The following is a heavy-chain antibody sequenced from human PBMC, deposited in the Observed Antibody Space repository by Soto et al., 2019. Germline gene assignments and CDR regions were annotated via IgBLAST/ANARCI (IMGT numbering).Heavy chain of an antibody. Sequence: SLRLSCATSGFTFSSYEMNWVRLAPGKGLEWISYISSTGSTKHYADSVTGRFTISRDNAKNSLSLQMNSLRVEDTAVYYCARDGGGWGRGTLVTVSS. CDR1: GFTFSSYE. D-gene: IGHD3-16*01. J-gene: IGHJ4*02. CDR2: ISSTGSTK. V-gene: IGHV3-48*03. CDR3: ARDGGG.